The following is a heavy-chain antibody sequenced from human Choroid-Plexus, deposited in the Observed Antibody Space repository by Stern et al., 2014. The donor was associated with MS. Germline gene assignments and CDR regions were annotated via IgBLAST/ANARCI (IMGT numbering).Heavy chain of an antibody. CDR3: AKDRQWSTYFFDY. J-gene: IGHJ4*02. Sequence: VQLVESGGGMAQPGRPLILSCAASGFTFSNFGMHWVRQAPGKGLEWVALISYDGSDKYYADSVKGRFTIFRDNSKNTLYMHMNSLRAEDTAVYYCAKDRQWSTYFFDYWGQGSLVTVSS. CDR2: ISYDGSDK. CDR1: GFTFSNFG. V-gene: IGHV3-30*18. D-gene: IGHD2-15*01.